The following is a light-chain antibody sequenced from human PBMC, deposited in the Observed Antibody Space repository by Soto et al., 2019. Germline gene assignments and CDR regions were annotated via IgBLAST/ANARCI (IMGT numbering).Light chain of an antibody. CDR2: KAS. CDR3: QQYNSSPWT. J-gene: IGKJ1*01. Sequence: DSQMTQSPSTLSASVGDRVTITCRASQSISSWLAWYQQKPGKAPKLLIYKASSLESGFPSRFSGSGSGTEFTLTISSLQPDDFATYYCQQYNSSPWTFGQGTKVEIK. CDR1: QSISSW. V-gene: IGKV1-5*03.